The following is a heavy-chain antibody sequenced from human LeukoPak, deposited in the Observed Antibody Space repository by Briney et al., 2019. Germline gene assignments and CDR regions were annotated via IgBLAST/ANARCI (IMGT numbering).Heavy chain of an antibody. J-gene: IGHJ3*02. Sequence: ASVKVSCKASGYAFTSYDINWVRQATGQGLEWMGWMNPNSGNTGYAQKFQGRVTMTRNTSISTAYMELSSLRSEDTAVYYCARGLGYSDTFDIWGQGTMVTVSS. CDR1: GYAFTSYD. V-gene: IGHV1-8*01. CDR3: ARGLGYSDTFDI. CDR2: MNPNSGNT. D-gene: IGHD5-18*01.